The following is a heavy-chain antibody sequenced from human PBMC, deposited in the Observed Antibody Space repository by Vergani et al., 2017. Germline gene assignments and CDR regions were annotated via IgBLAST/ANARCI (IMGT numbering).Heavy chain of an antibody. CDR2: ISGSGGST. CDR3: AKANPRNSGYDYLSYCHAMDV. CDR1: GFTFNHYA. J-gene: IGHJ6*02. D-gene: IGHD5-12*01. V-gene: IGHV3-23*01. Sequence: EVQLLESGGDLVQPGGSLRLSCAASGFTFNHYAMNWVRQAPGKGLEWVSGISGSGGSTYYAGSVKGRFTISRDSSKNTLYRQMNSLSAGDTAVYYCAKANPRNSGYDYLSYCHAMDVWGQGTTVTVSS.